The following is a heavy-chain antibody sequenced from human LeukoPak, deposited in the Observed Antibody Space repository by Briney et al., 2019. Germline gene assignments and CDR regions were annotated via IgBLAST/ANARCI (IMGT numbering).Heavy chain of an antibody. V-gene: IGHV1-18*04. J-gene: IGHJ4*02. CDR2: ISAYNGHT. Sequence: ASVKVSCKASGYTFTDYYIHWVRQAPGQGLEWVGWISAYNGHTQYGQNVQGRVTMTTETSTTTAYLELRNLTSDDTAVYFCASGAYYPFDFWGQGTLVTVSS. D-gene: IGHD1-26*01. CDR1: GYTFTDYY. CDR3: ASGAYYPFDF.